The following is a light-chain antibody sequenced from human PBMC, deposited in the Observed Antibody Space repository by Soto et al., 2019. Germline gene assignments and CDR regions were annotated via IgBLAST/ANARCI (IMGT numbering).Light chain of an antibody. CDR3: QQYNSWPRT. V-gene: IGKV3-20*01. CDR1: QSVSSSY. CDR2: GAS. J-gene: IGKJ1*01. Sequence: PCTLSLSLGEGATLSCRASQSVSSSYLAWYQQKPGQAPRLLIYGASTRATGIPDRFSGSGSGTDFTLSISRLEPEDFAVYYCQQYNSWPRTFGQGTKVDIK.